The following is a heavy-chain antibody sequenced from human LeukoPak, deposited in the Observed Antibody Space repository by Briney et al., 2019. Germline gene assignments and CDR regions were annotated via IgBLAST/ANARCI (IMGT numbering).Heavy chain of an antibody. Sequence: PGGSLSPSPSVSGFTLSAFAIHWGRQAPGKGLECVSLISNNGGRTYYADSVKGRFTISRDNSKNTLYLQISSLRADDTAVYYCVKGSYDSSGYNTYRWFYFCGGGTLVTVSS. CDR2: ISNNGGRT. CDR1: GFTLSAFA. J-gene: IGHJ4*02. D-gene: IGHD3-22*01. CDR3: VKGSYDSSGYNTYRWFYF. V-gene: IGHV3-64D*06.